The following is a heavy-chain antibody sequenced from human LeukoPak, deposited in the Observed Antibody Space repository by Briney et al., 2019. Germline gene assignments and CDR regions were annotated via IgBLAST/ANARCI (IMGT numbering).Heavy chain of an antibody. D-gene: IGHD1-26*01. CDR3: ARSSGRSVFDY. V-gene: IGHV3-72*01. CDR2: SRNKANSFTT. CDR1: GFIFSTSA. Sequence: GGSLRLSCAASGFIFSTSAMSWVRQAPGKGPEWVGRSRNKANSFTTEYAASVKGRFTISRDDSKNSLYLQMNSLKTEDTAVYSCARSSGRSVFDYWGQGTLVAVSS. J-gene: IGHJ4*02.